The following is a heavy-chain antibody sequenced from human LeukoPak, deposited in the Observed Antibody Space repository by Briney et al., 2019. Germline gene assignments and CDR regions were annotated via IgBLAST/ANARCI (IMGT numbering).Heavy chain of an antibody. CDR3: ARRTIHWYFDL. CDR1: GGSFSGYY. Sequence: SETLSLTCAVYGGSFSGYYWSWIRQPPGKGLEWIGEINHSGSTNNNPSLKSRVTISVDTSKNQFPLKLSSVTAADTAVYYCARRTIHWYFDLWGRGTLVTVSS. J-gene: IGHJ2*01. V-gene: IGHV4-34*01. CDR2: INHSGST. D-gene: IGHD1-14*01.